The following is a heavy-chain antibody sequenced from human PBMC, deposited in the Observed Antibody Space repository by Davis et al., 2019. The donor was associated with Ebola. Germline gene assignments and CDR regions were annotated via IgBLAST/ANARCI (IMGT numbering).Heavy chain of an antibody. CDR2: INSDGSST. Sequence: PGGSLRLSCVASGFTLSSHWMHWVRQAPGKGLVWVSRINSDGSSTTYADSVKGRFTISRDNAKNTLYLQMNSLRAEDTAVYYCAKRWETYDVLTGYYYYYALDVWGRGSTVTVSS. D-gene: IGHD3-9*01. V-gene: IGHV3-74*01. J-gene: IGHJ6*02. CDR3: AKRWETYDVLTGYYYYYALDV. CDR1: GFTLSSHW.